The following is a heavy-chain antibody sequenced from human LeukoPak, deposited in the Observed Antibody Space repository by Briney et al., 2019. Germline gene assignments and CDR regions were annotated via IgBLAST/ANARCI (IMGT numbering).Heavy chain of an antibody. CDR2: ISGSGGST. CDR1: GSTFSSYA. J-gene: IGHJ6*02. V-gene: IGHV3-23*01. Sequence: GRSLRLSCAASGSTFSSYAMSSVRQAPGKGLEWVSAISGSGGSTYSADSVKGRFTISRDNSKNTLYLQMSSLRDEDTGVYYCAKDTVAGLYYYCYGMDVWGQGTTVTVSS. D-gene: IGHD6-19*01. CDR3: AKDTVAGLYYYCYGMDV.